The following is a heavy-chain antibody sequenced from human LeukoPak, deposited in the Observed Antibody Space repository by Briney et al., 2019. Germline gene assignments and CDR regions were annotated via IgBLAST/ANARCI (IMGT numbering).Heavy chain of an antibody. CDR3: ARDYYGSGSYYQDY. Sequence: GGSLRLSCAAFGFTFSSYGMHWVRQAPGKGLEWVAVIWYDGSNKYYADSVKGRFTISRDNSKNTLYLQMNSLRAEDTAVYYCARDYYGSGSYYQDYWGQGTLVTVSS. J-gene: IGHJ4*02. V-gene: IGHV3-33*01. CDR1: GFTFSSYG. CDR2: IWYDGSNK. D-gene: IGHD3-10*01.